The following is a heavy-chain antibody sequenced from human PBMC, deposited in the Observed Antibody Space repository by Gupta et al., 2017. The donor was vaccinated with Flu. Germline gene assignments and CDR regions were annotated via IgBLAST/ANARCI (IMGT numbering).Heavy chain of an antibody. CDR3: ARTGPGSIDY. J-gene: IGHJ4*02. Sequence: QVQLLEPVPGLARPSQTLSLTRTFSGGPISRCGYYWSWIRQHPGKGLEWIGYIYYSGSTYYNPSLKSRVTISVDTSKNQFSLKLSSVTAADTAVYYCARTGPGSIDYWGQGTLVTVSS. D-gene: IGHD2-15*01. CDR2: IYYSGST. V-gene: IGHV4-31*03. CDR1: GGPISRCGYY.